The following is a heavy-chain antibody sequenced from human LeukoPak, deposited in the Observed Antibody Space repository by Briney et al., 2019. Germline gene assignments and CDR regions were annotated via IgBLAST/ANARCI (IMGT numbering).Heavy chain of an antibody. J-gene: IGHJ4*02. D-gene: IGHD3-10*02. CDR1: GFTFSSYA. Sequence: GGSLRLSCAASGFTFSSYAMSWVRQAPGKGLEWVSAISGSGGSTYYADSVKGRFTISRDNAKNTLYLQMNSLRAEDTAVYYCSKNVGGYNSLVTPLCDSWGKGTRVTVSS. V-gene: IGHV3-23*01. CDR3: SKNVGGYNSLVTPLCDS. CDR2: ISGSGGST.